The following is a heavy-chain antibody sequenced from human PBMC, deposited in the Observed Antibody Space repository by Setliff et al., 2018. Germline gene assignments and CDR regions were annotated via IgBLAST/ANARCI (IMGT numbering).Heavy chain of an antibody. J-gene: IGHJ6*03. D-gene: IGHD4-4*01. CDR3: ARVPYPHRFPYSNYLGYYYYYYMDV. V-gene: IGHV1-18*01. CDR1: GYTFTSYG. Sequence: ASVKVSCKASGYTFTSYGISWVRQAPGQGLEWMGWISAYNGNTNYAQKLQGRVTMNTGTSTSTAYMELRSLRSDDTAVYYCARVPYPHRFPYSNYLGYYYYYYMDVWGKGTTVTSP. CDR2: ISAYNGNT.